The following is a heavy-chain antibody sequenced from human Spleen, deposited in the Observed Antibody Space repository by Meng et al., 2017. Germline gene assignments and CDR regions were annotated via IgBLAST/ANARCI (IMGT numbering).Heavy chain of an antibody. D-gene: IGHD1-1*01. J-gene: IGHJ4*02. CDR1: GFTFSNAA. V-gene: IGHV3-23*01. CDR3: AKEEVPNDF. CDR2: ISIRGDTT. Sequence: GGSLRLSCVVSGFTFSNAAMSWVRQAPGKGLEYVSGISIRGDTTYYADSVKGRFTISRDNSKNTLYLEMNSLRVEDTAVYYCAKEEVPNDFWGQGTLVTVSS.